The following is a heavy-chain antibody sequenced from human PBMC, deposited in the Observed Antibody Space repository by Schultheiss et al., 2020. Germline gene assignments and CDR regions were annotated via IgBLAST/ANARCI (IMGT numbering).Heavy chain of an antibody. CDR3: ARGNYYDSSGYSEPLGY. D-gene: IGHD3-22*01. CDR1: GGSISSSNW. J-gene: IGHJ4*02. V-gene: IGHV4-39*01. CDR2: IYYSGST. Sequence: SETLSLTCAVSGGSISSSNWWSWVRQPPGKGLEWIGSIYYSGSTYYNPSLKSRVTISVDTSKNQFSLKLSSVTAADTAVYYCARGNYYDSSGYSEPLGYWGQGTLVTVSS.